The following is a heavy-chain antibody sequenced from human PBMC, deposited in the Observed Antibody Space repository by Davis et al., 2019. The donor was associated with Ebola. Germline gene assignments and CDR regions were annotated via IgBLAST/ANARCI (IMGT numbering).Heavy chain of an antibody. Sequence: SETLSLTCTVSGGSISSYYWSCIRQPPGKGLEWIGYSYYSGSTNYNPSLKSRVTISVDTSKNQFSLKLSSVTAADTAVYYCARGLGYCSGGSCYFPPFDYWGQGTLVTVSS. CDR2: SYYSGST. V-gene: IGHV4-59*01. CDR3: ARGLGYCSGGSCYFPPFDY. D-gene: IGHD2-15*01. J-gene: IGHJ4*02. CDR1: GGSISSYY.